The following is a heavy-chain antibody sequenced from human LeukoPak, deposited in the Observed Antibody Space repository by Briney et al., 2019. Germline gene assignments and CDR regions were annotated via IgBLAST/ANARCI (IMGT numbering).Heavy chain of an antibody. D-gene: IGHD3-10*01. CDR1: GGSISSYY. Sequence: SETLSLTCTVSGGSISSYYWSWIRHPPGKGLEWLGYIHYTGSTNYNPSLKSRVTISVETSKNQFSLKLKSVTAADTAVYYCARGGYYGSGNDFRFDPWGQGTLVTVSS. CDR2: IHYTGST. CDR3: ARGGYYGSGNDFRFDP. J-gene: IGHJ5*02. V-gene: IGHV4-59*01.